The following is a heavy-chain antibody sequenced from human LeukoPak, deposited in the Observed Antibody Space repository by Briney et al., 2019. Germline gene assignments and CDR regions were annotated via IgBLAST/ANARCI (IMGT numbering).Heavy chain of an antibody. CDR1: GFTFRSNY. CDR3: ARGGYSYGPQAY. J-gene: IGHJ4*02. V-gene: IGHV3-53*01. Sequence: GGSLRLSCAASGFTFRSNYMSWVRQAPGKGLEWVSVIYSGGSTYYSDSVKGRFTISRDNSKNTLYLQMNSLRAEDTAVYYCARGGYSYGPQAYWGQGTLVTVSS. D-gene: IGHD5-18*01. CDR2: IYSGGST.